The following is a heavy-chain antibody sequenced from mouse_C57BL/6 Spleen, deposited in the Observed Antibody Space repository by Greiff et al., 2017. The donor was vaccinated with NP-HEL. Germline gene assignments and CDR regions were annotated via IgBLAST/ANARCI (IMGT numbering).Heavy chain of an antibody. CDR1: GFSLSTSGMG. J-gene: IGHJ1*03. CDR2: IYWDDDK. D-gene: IGHD1-1*01. V-gene: IGHV8-12*01. CDR3: ARRKRVWYYGSPWYFDV. Sequence: ESGPGILQSSQTLSLTCSFSGFSLSTSGMGVSWIRQPSGKGLEWLAHIYWDDDKRYNPSLKSRLTISKDTSRNQVFLKITSVDTADTATYYCARRKRVWYYGSPWYFDVWGTGTTVTVSS.